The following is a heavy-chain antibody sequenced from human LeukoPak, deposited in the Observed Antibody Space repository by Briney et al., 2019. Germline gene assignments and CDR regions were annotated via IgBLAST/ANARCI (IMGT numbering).Heavy chain of an antibody. Sequence: GGSLRLSCAASGFTFSSYAMHWVRQAPGKGLEWVAVISYDGSNKYYADSVKGRFTISRDNSKNTLYLQMNSLRAEDTAVYYCARLGYCSAGNCFYSMDVWGKGTTVTVSS. CDR2: ISYDGSNK. V-gene: IGHV3-30-3*01. CDR1: GFTFSSYA. D-gene: IGHD2-15*01. J-gene: IGHJ6*04. CDR3: ARLGYCSAGNCFYSMDV.